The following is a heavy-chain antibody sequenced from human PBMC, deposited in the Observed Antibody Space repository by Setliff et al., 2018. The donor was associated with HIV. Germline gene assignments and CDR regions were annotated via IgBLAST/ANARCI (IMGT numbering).Heavy chain of an antibody. CDR3: AGGPGTTSIDY. J-gene: IGHJ4*02. CDR2: INHSGST. Sequence: PSETLSLTCAVYGGAFSGYYWSWIRQPPGKGLEWIGEINHSGSTNYNMSLWSRVTISLDASRNQFSLELISVTAAATAVYSCAGGPGTTSIDYSAQGTLVTVSS. CDR1: GGAFSGYY. V-gene: IGHV4-34*01. D-gene: IGHD1-26*01.